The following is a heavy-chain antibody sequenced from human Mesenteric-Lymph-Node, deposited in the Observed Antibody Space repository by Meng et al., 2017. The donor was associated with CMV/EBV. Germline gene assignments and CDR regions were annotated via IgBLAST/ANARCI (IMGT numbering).Heavy chain of an antibody. V-gene: IGHV3-66*02. D-gene: IGHD4-11*01. CDR3: ARDNYG. CDR1: GFPFNSYI. J-gene: IGHJ4*02. CDR2: IYSDGST. Sequence: GGSLRLSCAASGFPFNSYIMNWVRQAPGEGLEWVSVIYSDGSTYYADSVKGRFTISRDNPKNTVYLQMNSLRAEDTAVYYCARDNYGWGQGTLVTVSS.